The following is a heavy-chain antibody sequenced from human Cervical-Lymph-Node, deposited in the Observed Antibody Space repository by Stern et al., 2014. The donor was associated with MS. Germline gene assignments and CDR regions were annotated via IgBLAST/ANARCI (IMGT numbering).Heavy chain of an antibody. Sequence: VQLLESGGGLVQPGGSLRLSCAASGFTFSSYDMHWVRQATGKGLEWVSAIGTAGDTYYPGSVKGRFTISRENAKNSLYLQMNSLRAGDTAVYYCARDHHGDYGYYGMDVWGQGTTVTVSS. CDR2: IGTAGDT. V-gene: IGHV3-13*01. CDR1: GFTFSSYD. J-gene: IGHJ6*02. D-gene: IGHD4-17*01. CDR3: ARDHHGDYGYYGMDV.